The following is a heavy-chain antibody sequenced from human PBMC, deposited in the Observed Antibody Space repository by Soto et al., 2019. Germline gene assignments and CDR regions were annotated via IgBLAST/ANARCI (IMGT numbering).Heavy chain of an antibody. V-gene: IGHV3-30*18. Sequence: QVQLVESGGGMVQPGRSLRLSCAASGFTFSSYGMHWVRQAPGKGLEWVAVISYDGSNKYYADSVKGRFTISRDNSKNTLYLQMNSLRAEDTAVYYCAKDTPDSNFFYFDYWGQGTLVTVSS. D-gene: IGHD3-3*01. CDR1: GFTFSSYG. CDR2: ISYDGSNK. CDR3: AKDTPDSNFFYFDY. J-gene: IGHJ4*02.